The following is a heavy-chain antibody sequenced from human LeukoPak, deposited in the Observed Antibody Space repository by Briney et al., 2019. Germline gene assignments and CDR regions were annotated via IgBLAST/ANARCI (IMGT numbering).Heavy chain of an antibody. Sequence: SETLSLTCAVYGGSFGDYYWSWIRQPPGKGPEWIGEINHGGSTNYNPSLESRVTMSLATSKNQFSLKLSSVTAADTAVYYCARGRTSRYGSGSYYWDYWGQGTLVTVSS. CDR2: INHGGST. J-gene: IGHJ4*02. V-gene: IGHV4-34*01. CDR1: GGSFGDYY. CDR3: ARGRTSRYGSGSYYWDY. D-gene: IGHD3-10*01.